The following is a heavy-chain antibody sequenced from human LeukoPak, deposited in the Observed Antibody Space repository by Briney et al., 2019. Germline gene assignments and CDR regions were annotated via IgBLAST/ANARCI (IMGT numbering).Heavy chain of an antibody. CDR1: GGSFSGYY. CDR2: INHSGST. D-gene: IGHD5-12*01. CDR3: ARGRGGYSYYYYYYYMDV. V-gene: IGHV4-34*01. J-gene: IGHJ6*03. Sequence: PSETLSLTCAVYGGSFSGYYWSWIRQPPGKGLEWIGEINHSGSTNYNPSLKSRVTISVDTSKNQFSLKLSSVTAADTAVYYCARGRGGYSYYYYYYYMDVWGKGTTVTVSS.